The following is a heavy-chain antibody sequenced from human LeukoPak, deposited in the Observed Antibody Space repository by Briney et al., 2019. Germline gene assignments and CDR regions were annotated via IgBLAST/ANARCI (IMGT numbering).Heavy chain of an antibody. CDR2: ISSSSSYI. CDR3: ARGDIVVVPAAIPVDFDY. CDR1: GFTFSSYS. V-gene: IGHV3-21*01. J-gene: IGHJ4*02. Sequence: GGSLRLSCAASGFTFSSYSMNWVRQAPGKGLEWVSSISSSSSYIYYADSVKGRFTISRDNAKNSLYLQMNSLRAEDTAVYYCARGDIVVVPAAIPVDFDYWGQGTLVTVPS. D-gene: IGHD2-2*02.